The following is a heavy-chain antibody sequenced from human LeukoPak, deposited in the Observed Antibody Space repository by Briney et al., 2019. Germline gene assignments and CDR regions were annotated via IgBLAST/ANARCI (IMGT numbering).Heavy chain of an antibody. J-gene: IGHJ6*02. CDR2: ISGSGGST. CDR1: GFTFSSYA. CDR3: ARDPPYFWSGYYYYGMDV. Sequence: PGGSLRLSCAASGFTFSSYAMSWVRQAPGKGLEWVSAISGSGGSTYYADSVKGRFTISRDNAKNSLYLQMNSLRAEDTAVYYCARDPPYFWSGYYYYGMDVWGQGTTVTVSS. D-gene: IGHD3-3*01. V-gene: IGHV3-23*01.